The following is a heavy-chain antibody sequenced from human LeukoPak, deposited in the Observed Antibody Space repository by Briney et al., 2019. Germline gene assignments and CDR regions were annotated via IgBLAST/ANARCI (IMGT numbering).Heavy chain of an antibody. CDR1: GASISSYY. J-gene: IGHJ4*02. CDR3: ARVTGYRIEDYFDY. V-gene: IGHV4-4*07. Sequence: SETLSLTCTVSGASISSYYWSWIRQPAGKALEWIGRIYVTGSTTYNPSLESRVTMSLDTSKNHFSLKLRSVTAADTAVYYCARVTGYRIEDYFDYWGQGTLVTVSS. D-gene: IGHD6-13*01. CDR2: IYVTGST.